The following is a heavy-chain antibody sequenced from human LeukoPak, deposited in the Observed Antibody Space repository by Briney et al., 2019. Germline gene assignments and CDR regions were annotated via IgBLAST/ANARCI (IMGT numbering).Heavy chain of an antibody. CDR2: IYSGGST. CDR1: GFTVSSNY. J-gene: IGHJ4*02. D-gene: IGHD6-13*01. CDR3: AKEARYSSSWYY. V-gene: IGHV3-66*02. Sequence: GGSLRLSCAASGFTVSSNYMSWVRQAPGKGLEWVSVIYSGGSTYYADSVKGRFTISRDNSKNTLYLQMNSLRAEDTAVYYCAKEARYSSSWYYWGQGTLVTVSS.